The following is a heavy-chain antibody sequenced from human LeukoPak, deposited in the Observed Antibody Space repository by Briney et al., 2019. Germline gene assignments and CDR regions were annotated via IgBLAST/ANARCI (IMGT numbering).Heavy chain of an antibody. CDR3: ARLYQLSGHWFDP. V-gene: IGHV4-30-2*01. CDR1: GGSISSGGYY. CDR2: IYHSGST. D-gene: IGHD2-2*01. J-gene: IGHJ5*02. Sequence: PSETLSLTCTVSGGSISSGGYYWSWIRQPPGKGLEWIGYIYHSGSTYYNPSLKSRVTISVDRSENQFSLKLSSVTAADTAVYYCARLYQLSGHWFDPWGQGTLVTVSS.